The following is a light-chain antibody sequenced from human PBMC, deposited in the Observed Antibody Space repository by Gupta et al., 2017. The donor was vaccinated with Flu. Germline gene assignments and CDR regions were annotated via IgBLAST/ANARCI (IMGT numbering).Light chain of an antibody. Sequence: DIVMTQSPDSLAVSLGERTTINCKSSQSVLYSSNNRNYLAWYQQRPGQPPKLLIYWASTRESGVPDRFSGSGSGTDFTLTISSLQAEDVAVYYCQHYIGFPRTFGQGTKVEIK. CDR1: QSVLYSSNNRNY. J-gene: IGKJ1*01. CDR2: WAS. CDR3: QHYIGFPRT. V-gene: IGKV4-1*01.